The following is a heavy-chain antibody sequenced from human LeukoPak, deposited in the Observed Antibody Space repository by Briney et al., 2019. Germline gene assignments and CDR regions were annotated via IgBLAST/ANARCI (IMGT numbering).Heavy chain of an antibody. V-gene: IGHV3-9*01. D-gene: IGHD6-13*01. Sequence: PGGSLRLSCAASGFTFDDYAMHWVRQAPGKGLEWVSGISWNSGSIGYADSVKGRFTISRDNAKNSLYLQMNSLRAEDTALYYCAKDLSRGYSSSWPDYWGQGTLVTVSS. J-gene: IGHJ4*02. CDR3: AKDLSRGYSSSWPDY. CDR2: ISWNSGSI. CDR1: GFTFDDYA.